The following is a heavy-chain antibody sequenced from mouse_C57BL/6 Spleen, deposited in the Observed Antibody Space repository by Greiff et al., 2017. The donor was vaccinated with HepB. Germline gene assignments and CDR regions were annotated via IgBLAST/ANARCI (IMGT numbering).Heavy chain of an antibody. V-gene: IGHV1-55*01. CDR3: ARSGYYYGSSHFDY. Sequence: QVQLQQPGAELVKPGASVKMSCKASGYTFTSYWITWVKQRPGQGLEWIGDIYPGSGSTNYNEKFKSKATLTVDTSSSTAYMQLSSLTSEDSAVYYGARSGYYYGSSHFDYWGQGTTLTVSS. CDR1: GYTFTSYW. D-gene: IGHD1-1*01. CDR2: IYPGSGST. J-gene: IGHJ2*01.